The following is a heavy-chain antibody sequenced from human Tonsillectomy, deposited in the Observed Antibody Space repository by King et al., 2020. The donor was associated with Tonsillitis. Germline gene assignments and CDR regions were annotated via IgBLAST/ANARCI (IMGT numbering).Heavy chain of an antibody. CDR1: GYYFTSYY. CDR2: INPESGGT. J-gene: IGHJ4*01. V-gene: IGHV1-46*01. D-gene: IGHD2-2*01. Sequence: QVQLVESGAEVKSPGASVTLSCETSGYYFTSYYIHWVRRAPGKGLEWMGLINPESGGTNVADRFEDRVTITSDRSARTVYLEMRRLRSDDTAVYFCARPSSILMFDFFHFWGQGSPVTVSS. CDR3: ARPSSILMFDFFHF.